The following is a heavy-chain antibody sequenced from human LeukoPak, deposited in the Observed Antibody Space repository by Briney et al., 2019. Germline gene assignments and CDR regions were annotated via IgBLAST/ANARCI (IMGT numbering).Heavy chain of an antibody. J-gene: IGHJ4*02. Sequence: PGGSLRLSCAASGFTFRDHYMSWIRQAPGKGLEWVAFISNNGDYTDHADAVKGRFTISRDNAKNSLSLQMNSLRPEDTAVYYCRVVPTGRWGQGTLVTVSS. CDR3: RVVPTGR. D-gene: IGHD2-15*01. V-gene: IGHV3-11*06. CDR1: GFTFRDHY. CDR2: ISNNGDYT.